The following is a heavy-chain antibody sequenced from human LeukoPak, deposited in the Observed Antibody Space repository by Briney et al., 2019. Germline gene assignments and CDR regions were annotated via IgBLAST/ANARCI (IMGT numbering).Heavy chain of an antibody. J-gene: IGHJ4*02. V-gene: IGHV3-66*01. Sequence: GGSLRLSCAASGFTVSTNYMSWVRQAPGKGLEWVSIIHSGDRTDYADSMKGRFTISRDTSKNTLYLQMRRLRAEDTAVYYSARDVRKQGLWSWGQGTLVTVSS. D-gene: IGHD3-10*01. CDR1: GFTVSTNY. CDR2: IHSGDRT. CDR3: ARDVRKQGLWS.